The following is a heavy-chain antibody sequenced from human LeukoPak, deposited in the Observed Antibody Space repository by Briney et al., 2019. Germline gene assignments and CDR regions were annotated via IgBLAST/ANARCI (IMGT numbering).Heavy chain of an antibody. CDR3: ARDIFGKYSSGREPFDY. V-gene: IGHV4-39*07. CDR1: GGSISSSSYY. CDR2: IYYSGST. Sequence: ASETLSLTCTVSGGSISSSSYYWGWIRQPPGKGLEWIGSIYYSGSTYYNPSLKSRVTISVDTSKNQFSLKLSSVTAADTAVYYCARDIFGKYSSGREPFDYWGQGTLVTVSS. J-gene: IGHJ4*02. D-gene: IGHD6-19*01.